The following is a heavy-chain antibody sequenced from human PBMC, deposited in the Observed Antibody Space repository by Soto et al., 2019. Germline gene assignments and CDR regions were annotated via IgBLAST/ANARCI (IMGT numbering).Heavy chain of an antibody. CDR1: GGSFSGYY. D-gene: IGHD3-3*01. J-gene: IGHJ6*02. V-gene: IGHV4-34*01. CDR3: ARARVRHYDFWSGSKLGYYYYGMDV. Sequence: SETLSLTCAVYGGSFSGYYWSWIRQPPGKGLEWIGEINHSGSTNYNPSLKSRVTISVDTSKNQFSLKLSSVTAADTAVYYCARARVRHYDFWSGSKLGYYYYGMDVWGQGTTVTVSS. CDR2: INHSGST.